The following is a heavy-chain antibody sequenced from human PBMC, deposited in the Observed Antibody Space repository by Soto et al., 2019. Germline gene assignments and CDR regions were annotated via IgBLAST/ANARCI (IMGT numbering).Heavy chain of an antibody. CDR3: AHLDIAATGTWFDY. Sequence: QITLKESGPTLVKPTQTLTLTCTFSGFSLSTSGVGVGWIRQPPGKALERLALIYWDDDKRYSPSLKSRLTITKDTSKNQVVLTMTNIDPVDTATYYWAHLDIAATGTWFDYWGQGTLVTVSS. D-gene: IGHD6-13*01. CDR1: GFSLSTSGVG. J-gene: IGHJ4*02. CDR2: IYWDDDK. V-gene: IGHV2-5*02.